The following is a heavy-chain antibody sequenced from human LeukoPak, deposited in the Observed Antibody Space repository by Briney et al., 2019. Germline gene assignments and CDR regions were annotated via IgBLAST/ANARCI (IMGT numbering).Heavy chain of an antibody. Sequence: GASVKVSCTASGGTFSSYAISWVRQAPGQGLEWMGGIIPIFGTANYAQKFQGRVTITADESTSTAYMDLSSLRSEDTAVYYCARDLATKRQWLTTYYYYGMDVWGQGTTVTVSS. CDR2: IIPIFGTA. D-gene: IGHD6-19*01. CDR3: ARDLATKRQWLTTYYYYGMDV. V-gene: IGHV1-69*13. CDR1: GGTFSSYA. J-gene: IGHJ6*02.